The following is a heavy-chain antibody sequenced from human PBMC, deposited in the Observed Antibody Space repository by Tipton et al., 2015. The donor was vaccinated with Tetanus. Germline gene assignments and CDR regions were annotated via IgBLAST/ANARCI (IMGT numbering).Heavy chain of an antibody. V-gene: IGHV4-59*01. CDR2: IDYNGST. J-gene: IGHJ3*02. Sequence: TLSLTCTISGGSISRYYWAWIRQTPGKGLEWIGYIDYNGSTKYNPSLRSRVTLSLDTSKNQISMRLTSVTAAGTAVYYCARWGDTSGTTNLYAFDMWGQGTMVSVSS. D-gene: IGHD3-10*01. CDR3: ARWGDTSGTTNLYAFDM. CDR1: GGSISRYY.